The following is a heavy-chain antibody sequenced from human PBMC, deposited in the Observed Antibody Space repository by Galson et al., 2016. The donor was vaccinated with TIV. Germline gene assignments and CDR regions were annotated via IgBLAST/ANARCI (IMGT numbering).Heavy chain of an antibody. Sequence: SVKVSCKASGATFRNNAISWVRQAPGQGLEWMGGITAIFGTANYAQKFQGRVTITADESTSTAYMELRSLRSDDTAMYYCARDPTYYDIWGPGAMVTVSS. D-gene: IGHD1-26*01. CDR2: ITAIFGTA. J-gene: IGHJ3*02. CDR1: GATFRNNA. CDR3: ARDPTYYDI. V-gene: IGHV1-69*13.